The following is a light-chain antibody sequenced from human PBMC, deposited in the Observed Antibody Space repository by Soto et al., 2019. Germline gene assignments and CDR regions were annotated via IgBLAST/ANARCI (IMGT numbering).Light chain of an antibody. V-gene: IGKV3-15*01. J-gene: IGKJ4*01. CDR2: GAS. CDR3: QQYNTWPPLT. CDR1: QSVSNK. Sequence: EMVMTQSPATLSVSPGERATLSCRASQSVSNKLAWYQQKPGQAPRLLIYGASTRATGIPARFSGSGSGTEFTLSISSLQSEDFAVYYCQQYNTWPPLTFGGGTKVEIK.